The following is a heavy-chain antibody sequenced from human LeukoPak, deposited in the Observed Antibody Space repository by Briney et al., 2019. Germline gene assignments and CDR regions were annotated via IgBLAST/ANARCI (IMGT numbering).Heavy chain of an antibody. CDR1: GFTFSSYS. V-gene: IGHV3-21*01. CDR3: AKENSLAVAGTFFGYYYYMDV. J-gene: IGHJ6*03. D-gene: IGHD6-19*01. Sequence: GGSLRLSCAASGFTFSSYSMNWVRQAPGKGLEWVSSISSSSSYIYYADSVKGRFTISRDNAKNSLYLQMNSLRAEDTAVYYCAKENSLAVAGTFFGYYYYMDVWGKGTTVTISS. CDR2: ISSSSSYI.